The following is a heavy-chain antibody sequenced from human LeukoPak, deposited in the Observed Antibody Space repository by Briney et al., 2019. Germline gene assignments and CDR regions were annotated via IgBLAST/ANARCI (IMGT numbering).Heavy chain of an antibody. J-gene: IGHJ6*03. CDR2: ISNDGTNK. D-gene: IGHD1-1*01. CDR3: ARDPYNGAYSEGYYYYYMDV. V-gene: IGHV3-30*04. Sequence: PGGSLRLSCAASGFSFSSYAMHWVRQAPGKGLEWVAVISNDGTNKYYADSVKGRFTISRDNAKNSLYLQMNSLRVEDTAIYYCARDPYNGAYSEGYYYYYMDVWGKGTTVTVSS. CDR1: GFSFSSYA.